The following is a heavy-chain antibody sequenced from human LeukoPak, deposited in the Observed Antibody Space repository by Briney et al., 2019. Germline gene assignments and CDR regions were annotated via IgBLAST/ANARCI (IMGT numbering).Heavy chain of an antibody. CDR2: INPDGGNT. Sequence: GPVKVSCKASGYTFTNSYIHWVRQAPGQVLEWMGLINPDGGNTNYAQNFQGRVTLTRDTSTSTVYMELSSLRSEDTAIYYCARIRDGYNDAYDLWGQGTVVTVPS. CDR1: GYTFTNSY. CDR3: ARIRDGYNDAYDL. V-gene: IGHV1-46*01. J-gene: IGHJ3*01. D-gene: IGHD5-24*01.